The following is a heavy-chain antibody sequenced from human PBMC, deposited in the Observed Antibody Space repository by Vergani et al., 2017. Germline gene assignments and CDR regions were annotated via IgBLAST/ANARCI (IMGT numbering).Heavy chain of an antibody. Sequence: VQLVESGGGLVQPGRSLRLSCAASGFTFDDYAMHWVRQAPGKGLEWVAVISYDGSNKYYADSVKGRFTISRDNSKNTLYLQMNSLRAEDTAVYYCAKDQGSSSCFDYWGQGTLVTVSS. J-gene: IGHJ4*02. CDR3: AKDQGSSSCFDY. V-gene: IGHV3-30*18. CDR2: ISYDGSNK. D-gene: IGHD6-13*01. CDR1: GFTFDDYA.